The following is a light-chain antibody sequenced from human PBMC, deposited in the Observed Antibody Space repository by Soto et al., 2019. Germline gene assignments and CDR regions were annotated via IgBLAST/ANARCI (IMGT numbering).Light chain of an antibody. V-gene: IGLV1-40*01. Sequence: QSVLTQPASVSGAPGQRVTISCTGSSSNIGAGYDVHWYQQLPGTDPKLLIYGNSNRPSGVPDRFSGSKSGTSASLAITGLQAEDEADYYCQSYDSSLSGSVFGGGTKLTVL. CDR2: GNS. CDR3: QSYDSSLSGSV. J-gene: IGLJ2*01. CDR1: SSNIGAGYD.